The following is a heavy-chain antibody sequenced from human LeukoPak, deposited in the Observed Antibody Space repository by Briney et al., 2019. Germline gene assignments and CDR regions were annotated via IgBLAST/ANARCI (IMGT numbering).Heavy chain of an antibody. V-gene: IGHV3-74*01. J-gene: IGHJ4*02. CDR2: IDSDGIST. CDR3: AKVLVLVSANRYYFDY. CDR1: GFTFSSYW. D-gene: IGHD2-15*01. Sequence: GGSLRLSCAASGFTFSSYWMHWVRQAPGKGLVGVSRIDSDGISTSYADSVKGRFTISTDNAKNTLYLQMYTLRAEDTAVYYCAKVLVLVSANRYYFDYWGQGTLVTVSS.